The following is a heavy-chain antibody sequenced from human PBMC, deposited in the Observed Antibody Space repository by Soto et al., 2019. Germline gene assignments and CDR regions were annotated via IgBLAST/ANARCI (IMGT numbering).Heavy chain of an antibody. D-gene: IGHD2-8*01. V-gene: IGHV4-59*01. CDR3: ARYNSYAIDD. J-gene: IGHJ4*02. CDR2: IHYSGTT. Sequence: VQLQESGPGLVKPSETLSLTCTVSGTSISSYYWSWIRQPPGKGLEWIANIHYSGTTNYNPSLASRVTLSVDTSKNQFSLKMSSVTAADRAMYFCARYNSYAIDDWGRGTLVTVSS. CDR1: GTSISSYY.